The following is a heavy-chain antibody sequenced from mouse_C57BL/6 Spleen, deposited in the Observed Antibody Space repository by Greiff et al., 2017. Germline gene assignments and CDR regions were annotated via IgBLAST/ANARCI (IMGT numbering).Heavy chain of an antibody. CDR1: EYEFPSHD. V-gene: IGHV5-2*03. CDR2: INSDGGST. D-gene: IGHD6-1*01. CDR3: AKRSLFPFDD. Sequence: EVKLVESGGGLVQPGESLKLSCESNEYEFPSHDMSWVRQTPEKRLELVAAINSDGGSTYYPDTMERRFIISRDNTKQTLYLQMSSVTSEDTALYYCAKRSLFPFDDWGQGTTLTVSS. J-gene: IGHJ2*01.